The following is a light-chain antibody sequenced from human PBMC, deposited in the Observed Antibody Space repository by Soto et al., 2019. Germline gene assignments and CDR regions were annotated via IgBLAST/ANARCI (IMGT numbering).Light chain of an antibody. CDR1: QSIATY. Sequence: DIQMTQSPSSLSASVGDRVTITCRASQSIATYLNWYQQKPGKAPKLLIYTASTLQSVVQSRFSGSGSGTDFTLTISSLQPADFATYYCKQSYNAPLYTFGQGTKLEIK. J-gene: IGKJ2*01. V-gene: IGKV1-39*01. CDR2: TAS. CDR3: KQSYNAPLYT.